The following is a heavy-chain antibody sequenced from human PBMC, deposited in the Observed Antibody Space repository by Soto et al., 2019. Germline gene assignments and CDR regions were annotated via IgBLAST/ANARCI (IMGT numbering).Heavy chain of an antibody. CDR3: ARDYFDRSGLYGMDL. D-gene: IGHD3-22*01. Sequence: GASVKVSCKASGYTFTSYAMHWVRQAPGQGLEWMGWINPDTDDTHYAQKFQGRLIMTRDTSINTVYMELSRLTSDDTAVYYCARDYFDRSGLYGMDLWGQGTTVTVSS. V-gene: IGHV1-2*02. CDR2: INPDTDDT. J-gene: IGHJ6*02. CDR1: GYTFTSYA.